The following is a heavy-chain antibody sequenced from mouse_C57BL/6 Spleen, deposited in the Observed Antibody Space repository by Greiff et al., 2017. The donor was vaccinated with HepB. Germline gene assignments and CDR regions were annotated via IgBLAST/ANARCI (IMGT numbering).Heavy chain of an antibody. D-gene: IGHD2-3*01. Sequence: EVQLQQSGPGLVKPSQSLSLTCSVTGYSITSGYYWNWIRQFPGNKLEWMGYISYDGSNNYNPSLKNRISITRDTSKNQFFLKLNSVTTEDTATYYCARDGIYDGYFAWFAYWGQGTLVTVSA. CDR3: ARDGIYDGYFAWFAY. J-gene: IGHJ3*01. CDR2: ISYDGSN. CDR1: GYSITSGYY. V-gene: IGHV3-6*01.